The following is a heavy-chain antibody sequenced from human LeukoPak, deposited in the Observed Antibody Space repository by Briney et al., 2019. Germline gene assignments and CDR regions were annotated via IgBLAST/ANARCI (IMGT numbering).Heavy chain of an antibody. CDR2: IYYSGST. CDR1: GVSISSHY. V-gene: IGHV4-59*11. CDR3: ARGGGYDFYGIDY. D-gene: IGHD5-12*01. J-gene: IGHJ4*02. Sequence: SETLSLTCTVSGVSISSHYWSWIRQPPGKGLEGIGYIYYSGSTNYNPSLKSRVTISVDTSKNQFSLKLSSVTAADTAVYYCARGGGYDFYGIDYWGQGTLVTVSS.